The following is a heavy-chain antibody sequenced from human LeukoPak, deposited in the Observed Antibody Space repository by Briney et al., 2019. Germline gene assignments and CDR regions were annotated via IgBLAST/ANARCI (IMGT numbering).Heavy chain of an antibody. CDR3: ARGSYGSGSPTNWFDP. D-gene: IGHD3-10*01. V-gene: IGHV3-64*01. CDR2: ISSNGGST. CDR1: GFIFSSYA. Sequence: PGGSLRLSCAASGFIFSSYAMHWVRQAPGKGLEYVSAISSNGGSTYYANSVKGRFTISRDNSKNTLYLQMGSLRAEDMAVYYCARGSYGSGSPTNWFDPWGQGTLVTVSS. J-gene: IGHJ5*02.